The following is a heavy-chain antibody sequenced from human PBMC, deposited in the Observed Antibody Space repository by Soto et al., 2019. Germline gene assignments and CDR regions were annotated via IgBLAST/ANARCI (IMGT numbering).Heavy chain of an antibody. CDR2: INAGNGNT. J-gene: IGHJ4*02. CDR3: ARWGVPEGARKGKTTVATDY. Sequence: ASVKVSCKASGYTFTSYAMHWVRQAPGQRLEWMGWINAGNGNTKYSQKFQGRVTITRDTSASTAYMELSSLRSEDTAVYYCARWGVPEGARKGKTTVATDYWGQGTLVTVSS. CDR1: GYTFTSYA. D-gene: IGHD4-4*01. V-gene: IGHV1-3*01.